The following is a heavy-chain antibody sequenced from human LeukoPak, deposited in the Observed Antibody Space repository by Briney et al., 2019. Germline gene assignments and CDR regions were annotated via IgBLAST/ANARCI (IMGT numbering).Heavy chain of an antibody. CDR3: ARGRYSSGWYSYYFDY. D-gene: IGHD6-19*01. V-gene: IGHV4-34*01. J-gene: IGHJ4*02. CDR1: GGSFSGYY. Sequence: PSETLSLTCAVYGGSFSGYYWSWIRQPPGKGLEWIGEINHSGSTNYNPSLKSRVTISVDTSKNQFSLKLISVTAADTAVYYCARGRYSSGWYSYYFDYWGQGTLVTVSS. CDR2: INHSGST.